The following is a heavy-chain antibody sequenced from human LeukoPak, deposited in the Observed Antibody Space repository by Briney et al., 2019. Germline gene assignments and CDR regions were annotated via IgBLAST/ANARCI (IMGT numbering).Heavy chain of an antibody. CDR1: GFTFADYA. J-gene: IGHJ6*03. CDR3: ANSLRPSYYMDV. V-gene: IGHV3-43*02. CDR2: ISGDGGST. Sequence: GGSLSLSCAASGFTFADYAVHWVRQAPGKGLEWVSLISGDGGSTYYADSVKGRFTISRDNSKNSLYLQMNSLRTEDTALYYCANSLRPSYYMDVWGKGTTVTVSS.